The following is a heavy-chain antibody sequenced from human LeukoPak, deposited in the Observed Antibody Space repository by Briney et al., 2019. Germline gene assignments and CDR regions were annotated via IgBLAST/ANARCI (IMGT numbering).Heavy chain of an antibody. V-gene: IGHV3-74*01. Sequence: GGALRLSCAASGFTFSSYWMHWVRQAPGKGLVWVSRINSDGSSTSYADSVKGRFTISRDNAKNTLYLQMNSLRAEDTAVYYCARARFGRGFDPWGQGTLVTVSS. D-gene: IGHD2-15*01. CDR1: GFTFSSYW. J-gene: IGHJ5*02. CDR2: INSDGSST. CDR3: ARARFGRGFDP.